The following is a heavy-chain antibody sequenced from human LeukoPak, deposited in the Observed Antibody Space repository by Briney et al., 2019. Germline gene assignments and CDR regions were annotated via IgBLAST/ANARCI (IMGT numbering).Heavy chain of an antibody. CDR2: INNDGGSS. CDR1: GFTFSRYW. CDR3: TTSPGRDYYDSSGYSRTYDY. Sequence: GGSLRLSCAASGFTFSRYWMHWVRQAPGKGLVWVSYINNDGGSSTFADSVKGRFTISRDNAKNTLYLQMNSLRAEDTAVYYCTTSPGRDYYDSSGYSRTYDYWGQGTLVTVSS. D-gene: IGHD3-22*01. J-gene: IGHJ4*02. V-gene: IGHV3-74*01.